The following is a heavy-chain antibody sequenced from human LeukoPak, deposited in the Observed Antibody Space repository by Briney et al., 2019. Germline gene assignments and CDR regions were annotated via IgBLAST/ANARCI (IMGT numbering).Heavy chain of an antibody. CDR1: GFTVNTYA. V-gene: IGHV3-48*03. Sequence: QPGGSLRLSCAASGFTVNTYAMSWVRQAPGKGLEWVSYISRSGNTIYYAHSVKGRFTISRDTAEKSLYLQMNSLRPEDTAVYYCARGFDYWGQGTLVTVSS. J-gene: IGHJ4*02. CDR2: ISRSGNTI. CDR3: ARGFDY.